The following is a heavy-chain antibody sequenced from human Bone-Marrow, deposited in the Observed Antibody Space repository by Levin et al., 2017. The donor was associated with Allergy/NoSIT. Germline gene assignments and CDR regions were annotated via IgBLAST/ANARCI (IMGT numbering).Heavy chain of an antibody. CDR3: ARSPAAMQGYYYGMDV. J-gene: IGHJ6*02. CDR2: ISWNSGSI. CDR1: GFTFDDYA. Sequence: GGSLRLSCAASGFTFDDYAMHWVRQAPGKGLEWVSGISWNSGSIGYADSVKGRFTISRDNAKNSLYLQMNSLRAEDTALYYCARSPAAMQGYYYGMDVWGQGTTVTVSS. D-gene: IGHD2-2*01. V-gene: IGHV3-9*01.